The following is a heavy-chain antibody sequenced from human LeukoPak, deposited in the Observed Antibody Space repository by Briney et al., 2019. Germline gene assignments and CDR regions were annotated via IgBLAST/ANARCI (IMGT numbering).Heavy chain of an antibody. CDR1: GGTFSSYA. V-gene: IGHV1-69*04. CDR3: ARDLTRDGYNHDIRYGMDV. J-gene: IGHJ6*01. CDR2: IIPIFRIA. Sequence: SVKVSCKASGGTFSSYAISWVRQAPGQGLEWMGRIIPIFRIANYAQKFQGRVTITADKSTSTAYMELSSLRSEDTAVYYCARDLTRDGYNHDIRYGMDVWGRGTRVSVSS. D-gene: IGHD5-24*01.